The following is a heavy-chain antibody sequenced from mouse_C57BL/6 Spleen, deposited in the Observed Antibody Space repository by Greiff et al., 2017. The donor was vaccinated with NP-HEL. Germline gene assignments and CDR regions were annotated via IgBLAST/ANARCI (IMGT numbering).Heavy chain of an antibody. CDR2: IYPGDGDT. V-gene: IGHV1-80*01. Sequence: QVHVKQSGAELVKPGASVKISCKASGYAFSSYWMNWVKQRPGKGLEWIGQIYPGDGDTNYNGKFKGKATLTADKSSSTAYMQLSSLTSEDSAVYFCARGGLRRAMDYWGQGTSVTVSS. CDR1: GYAFSSYW. CDR3: ARGGLRRAMDY. D-gene: IGHD2-2*01. J-gene: IGHJ4*01.